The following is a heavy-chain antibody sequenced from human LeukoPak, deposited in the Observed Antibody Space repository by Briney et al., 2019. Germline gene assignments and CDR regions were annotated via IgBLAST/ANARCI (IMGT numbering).Heavy chain of an antibody. CDR1: GFTFSSYG. CDR3: AKVGSPRSSTALDY. D-gene: IGHD2-2*01. CDR2: ISYDGSNK. J-gene: IGHJ4*02. V-gene: IGHV3-30*18. Sequence: GRSLRLSCAASGFTFSSYGMHWVRQAPGKGLEWVAVISYDGSNKYYADSVKGRFTISRDNSKNTLYLQMNSLRAEDTAVYYCAKVGSPRSSTALDYWGQGTLVTVSS.